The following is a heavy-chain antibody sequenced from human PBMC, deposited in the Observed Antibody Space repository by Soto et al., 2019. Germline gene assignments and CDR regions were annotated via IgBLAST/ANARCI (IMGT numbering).Heavy chain of an antibody. CDR2: INPNSGGT. J-gene: IGHJ4*02. CDR1: GNTFTDYY. CDR3: ARGIQLWLLDY. Sequence: ASVKVSCKASGNTFTDYYIHWVRQAPGQGLEWMGWINPNSGGTNYAQKFQGWVTMTRDTSISTAYMELSRLRSDDTAVYYCARGIQLWLLDYWGQGTLVTVFS. D-gene: IGHD5-18*01. V-gene: IGHV1-2*04.